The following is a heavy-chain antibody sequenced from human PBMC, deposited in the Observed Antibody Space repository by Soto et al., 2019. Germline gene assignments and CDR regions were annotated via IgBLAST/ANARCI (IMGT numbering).Heavy chain of an antibody. V-gene: IGHV4-59*08. CDR1: GGSISSYY. D-gene: IGHD3-10*01. J-gene: IGHJ4*02. CDR3: ARHNYGSGSTYFDY. Sequence: QVQLQESGPGLVKPSETLSLTCTVSGGSISSYYWSWIRQPPGKGLEWIGYIYYSGRTTYNPSLKSRVTISVDTSKNQFSLKLNSMTAADTAVYYCARHNYGSGSTYFDYWGQGTLVTVSS. CDR2: IYYSGRT.